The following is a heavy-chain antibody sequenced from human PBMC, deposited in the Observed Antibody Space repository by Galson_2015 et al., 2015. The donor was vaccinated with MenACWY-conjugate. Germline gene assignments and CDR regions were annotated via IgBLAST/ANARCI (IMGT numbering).Heavy chain of an antibody. V-gene: IGHV5-51*01. D-gene: IGHD1-26*01. CDR3: ARHPPGGRGMDV. Sequence: QSGAEVKKPGESLQISCKTTGYSFTTYWIAWERQMPGTGLEWMGLISPGESNTGYSPSFQGQVTISADKSIRTAYLQWRSLKASDTAMYYCARHPPGGRGMDVWGQGTTVTVSS. CDR2: ISPGESNT. CDR1: GYSFTTYW. J-gene: IGHJ6*02.